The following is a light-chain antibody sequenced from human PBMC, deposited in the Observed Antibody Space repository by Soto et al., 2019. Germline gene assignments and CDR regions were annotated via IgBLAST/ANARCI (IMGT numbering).Light chain of an antibody. CDR3: QHYNYWPYT. CDR1: KSVSSS. Sequence: IVLTQSPVTLSLSPGERATLSCRASKSVSSSLAWYQQKPGQAPRLLIYDASTRATGVPARFSGSGSGTDFTLTISSLQSEDFAVYYCQHYNYWPYTFGQGTKVDNK. CDR2: DAS. V-gene: IGKV3-15*01. J-gene: IGKJ2*01.